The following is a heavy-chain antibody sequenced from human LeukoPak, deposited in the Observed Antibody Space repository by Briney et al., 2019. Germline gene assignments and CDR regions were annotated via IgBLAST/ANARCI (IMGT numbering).Heavy chain of an antibody. J-gene: IGHJ4*02. CDR3: AKVPYDSSGYSTYYFDY. D-gene: IGHD3-22*01. V-gene: IGHV3-23*01. Sequence: GGSLRLSCAASGFTFSSYAMSWVRQPPGKGLEWVSAISGSGGSTYYADSVKGRFTISRDNSKNTLYLQMNSLRAEDTAVYYCAKVPYDSSGYSTYYFDYWGQGTLVTVSS. CDR2: ISGSGGST. CDR1: GFTFSSYA.